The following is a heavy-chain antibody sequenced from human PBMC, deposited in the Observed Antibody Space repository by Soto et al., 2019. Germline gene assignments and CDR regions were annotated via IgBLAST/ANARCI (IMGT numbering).Heavy chain of an antibody. V-gene: IGHV1-69*06. CDR3: ARDRAHYYGSGSYYNAFDY. Sequence: SVKVSCKASGGTFSSYAISWVRQAPGQGLEWMGGIIPIFGTANYAQKFRGRVTITADKSTSTAYMELSSLRSEDTAVYYCARDRAHYYGSGSYYNAFDYWGQGTLVTVS. J-gene: IGHJ4*02. D-gene: IGHD3-10*01. CDR1: GGTFSSYA. CDR2: IIPIFGTA.